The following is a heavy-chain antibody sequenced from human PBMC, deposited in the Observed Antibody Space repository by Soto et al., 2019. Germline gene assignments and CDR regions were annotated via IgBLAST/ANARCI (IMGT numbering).Heavy chain of an antibody. J-gene: IGHJ4*02. V-gene: IGHV3-21*01. CDR2: ISTSSDYI. CDR1: GFTFSSYT. D-gene: IGHD1-20*01. Sequence: GGSLGLSCGAYGFTFSSYTMNWVRQTPGKGLEWVSSISTSSDYIYYVDSVKGRFTISRDNAKNSLYLQMNSLRAEDTAVYYCARDSSERFNWNQELDYWGQGT. CDR3: ARDSSERFNWNQELDY.